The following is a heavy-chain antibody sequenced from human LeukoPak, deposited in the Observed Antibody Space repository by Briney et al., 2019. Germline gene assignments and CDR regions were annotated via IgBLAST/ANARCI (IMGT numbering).Heavy chain of an antibody. D-gene: IGHD2-2*01. CDR1: GFTFSRYW. Sequence: GGSLRLSCVASGFTFSRYWMHWVRQAPGKGLVWVSRSNSDGCSTNYADSVKGRFTISRDNAKNTLYLQMNSLRAEDTAVYYCARDRPAANGFDYWGQGTLVTVSS. CDR2: SNSDGCST. J-gene: IGHJ4*02. V-gene: IGHV3-74*01. CDR3: ARDRPAANGFDY.